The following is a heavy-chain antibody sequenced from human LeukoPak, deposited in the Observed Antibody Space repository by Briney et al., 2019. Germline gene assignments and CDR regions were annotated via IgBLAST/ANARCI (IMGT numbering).Heavy chain of an antibody. J-gene: IGHJ4*02. CDR2: INYSGST. CDR1: GGSISSSTYY. V-gene: IGHV4-39*01. CDR3: ARFPWSGYFFTRIDY. D-gene: IGHD3-3*01. Sequence: SETLSLTCTVSGGSISSSTYYWAWIRQPPGKGLEWIGSINYSGSTNYNPSLKSRVTISVDTSKNQLSLKLSSVTAADTAVYYCARFPWSGYFFTRIDYWGQGTLVTVSS.